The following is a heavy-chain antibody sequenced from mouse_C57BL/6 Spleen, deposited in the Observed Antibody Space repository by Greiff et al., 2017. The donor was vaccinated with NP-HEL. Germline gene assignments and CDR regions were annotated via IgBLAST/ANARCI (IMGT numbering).Heavy chain of an antibody. V-gene: IGHV5-4*03. Sequence: EVKLMESGGGLVKPGGSLKLSCAASGFTFSSYAMSWVRQTPEKRLEWVATISDGGSYTYYPDNVKGRFTISRDNAKNNLYLQMSHLKSEDTAMYYCARGSDGYYGYWGQGTTLTVSS. D-gene: IGHD2-3*01. CDR3: ARGSDGYYGY. CDR2: ISDGGSYT. J-gene: IGHJ2*01. CDR1: GFTFSSYA.